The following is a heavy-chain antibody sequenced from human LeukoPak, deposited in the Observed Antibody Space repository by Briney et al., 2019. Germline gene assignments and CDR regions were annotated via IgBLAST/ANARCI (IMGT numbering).Heavy chain of an antibody. V-gene: IGHV3-30*18. CDR2: ISYDGSNK. Sequence: GRCLRLSCAASGFTFSSYGMHWVRQAPGKGLEWVAVISYDGSNKYYADSVKGRFTISRDNSKNTLYLQMNSLRAEDTAVYYCAKDQDIVVVPAAMLTNWFDPWGQGTLVTVSS. J-gene: IGHJ5*02. D-gene: IGHD2-2*01. CDR3: AKDQDIVVVPAAMLTNWFDP. CDR1: GFTFSSYG.